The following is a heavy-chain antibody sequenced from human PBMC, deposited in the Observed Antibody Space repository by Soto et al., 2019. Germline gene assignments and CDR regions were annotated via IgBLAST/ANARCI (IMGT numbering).Heavy chain of an antibody. CDR3: ASNSYAYTFFAY. D-gene: IGHD5-18*01. J-gene: IGHJ4*02. CDR1: GGSISSGDYY. Sequence: QVQLQESGPGLVKPSQTLSLTCTVSGGSISSGDYYWSWIRQPPGKGLEWIGYLYYSGSTYYNPSLKSPVTLSVATSTNPFSLTLSSVPAADTAVYYCASNSYAYTFFAYWGQGTLVTVSS. CDR2: LYYSGST. V-gene: IGHV4-30-4*01.